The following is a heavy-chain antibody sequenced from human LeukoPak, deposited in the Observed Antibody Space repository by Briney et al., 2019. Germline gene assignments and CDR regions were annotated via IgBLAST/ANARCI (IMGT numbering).Heavy chain of an antibody. CDR2: INHSGST. CDR1: GGSFSGYF. V-gene: IGHV4-34*01. CDR3: ARAADYLGSGSQLGY. Sequence: SETLSLTCAVYGGSFSGYFWSWIRQPPGKGLEWIGVINHSGSTKYNPSLASRVTISLDTSKNQFSLNLNSVTDADTAVYYCARAADYLGSGSQLGYWGQGILVTVSS. D-gene: IGHD3-10*01. J-gene: IGHJ4*02.